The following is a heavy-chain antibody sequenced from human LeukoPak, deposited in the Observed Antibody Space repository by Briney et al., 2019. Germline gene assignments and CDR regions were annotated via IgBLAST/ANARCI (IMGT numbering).Heavy chain of an antibody. CDR1: GFTFSSYS. D-gene: IGHD2-15*01. V-gene: IGHV3-48*01. Sequence: GGSLRLSCAASGFTFSSYSMNWVRQAPGKGLEWVSYISSSSSTTYYADSVKGRFTISRDNAKNSLYLQMNSLRAEDTAVYYCAGHCSGGSCYSTATLKSLWGQGTLVTVSS. CDR3: AGHCSGGSCYSTATLKSL. J-gene: IGHJ4*02. CDR2: ISSSSSTT.